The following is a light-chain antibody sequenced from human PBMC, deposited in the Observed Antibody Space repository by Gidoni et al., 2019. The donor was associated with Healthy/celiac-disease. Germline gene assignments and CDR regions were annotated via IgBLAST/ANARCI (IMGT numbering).Light chain of an antibody. Sequence: QSVLTQPPSAYGTPGQRVTISCSGSSSNIGSNYGYWYQQLPGTAPKLLIYRNNQRPSGVPDRFSGSKSGTSASLAISGLRSEDEADYYCAAWDDSLSALFGGGTKLTVL. CDR2: RNN. J-gene: IGLJ3*02. CDR3: AAWDDSLSAL. CDR1: SSNIGSNY. V-gene: IGLV1-47*01.